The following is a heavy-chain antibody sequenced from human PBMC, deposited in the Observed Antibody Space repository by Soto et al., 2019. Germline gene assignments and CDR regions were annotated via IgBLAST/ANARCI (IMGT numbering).Heavy chain of an antibody. CDR2: VSPSDGGT. CDR3: ARSITVAGSEYFYH. V-gene: IGHV1-46*03. CDR1: GYTFTSYY. D-gene: IGHD6-19*01. Sequence: ASVKVSCKASGYTFTSYYIHWVRQAPGQGLEWMGIVSPSDGGTTYAQRFQGRVTMTRDTSTSTVYMELSSLRSEDTAVYYCARSITVAGSEYFYHWGQGTLVTVSS. J-gene: IGHJ1*01.